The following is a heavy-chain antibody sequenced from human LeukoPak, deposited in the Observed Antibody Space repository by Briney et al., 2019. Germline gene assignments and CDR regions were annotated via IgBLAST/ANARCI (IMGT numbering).Heavy chain of an antibody. CDR2: FDPEDGET. J-gene: IGHJ6*02. CDR1: GYTLTELS. CDR3: ARDIVVVPAAIWNYYYGMDV. Sequence: ASVKVSCKVSGYTLTELSMHWVRQAPGKGLEWMGGFDPEDGETIYAQKFQGRVTMTRNTSISTAYMELSSLRSEDTAVYYCARDIVVVPAAIWNYYYGMDVWGQGTTVTVSS. D-gene: IGHD2-2*02. V-gene: IGHV1-24*01.